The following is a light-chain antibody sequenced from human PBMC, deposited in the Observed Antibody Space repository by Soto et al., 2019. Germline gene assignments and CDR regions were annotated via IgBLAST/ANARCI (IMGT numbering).Light chain of an antibody. Sequence: QSVLTQPPSMSGAPGQRVTMSGTGSSSNLGAGYDVHWYQLLPGAAPKLLIYDNTHRPSGVPNRFSGSKSGTSASLAITGLQAEDEADYYCQSYDSGLSGHWVFGGGTKLTVL. V-gene: IGLV1-40*01. J-gene: IGLJ3*02. CDR3: QSYDSGLSGHWV. CDR2: DNT. CDR1: SSNLGAGYD.